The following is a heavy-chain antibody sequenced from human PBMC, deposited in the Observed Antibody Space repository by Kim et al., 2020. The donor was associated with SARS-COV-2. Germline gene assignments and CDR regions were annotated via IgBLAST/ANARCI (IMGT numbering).Heavy chain of an antibody. Sequence: GGSLRLSCAASGFTFNSYAMHWVRQAPGKGLEWVAIISYDGSNKYYADSVKGRFTISRDNSKNTLYLQMNSLRAEDTAVYYCAKDSRFLEWLLLDWYFDLWGRGTLVTVSS. J-gene: IGHJ2*01. CDR2: ISYDGSNK. V-gene: IGHV3-30*18. CDR1: GFTFNSYA. CDR3: AKDSRFLEWLLLDWYFDL. D-gene: IGHD3-3*01.